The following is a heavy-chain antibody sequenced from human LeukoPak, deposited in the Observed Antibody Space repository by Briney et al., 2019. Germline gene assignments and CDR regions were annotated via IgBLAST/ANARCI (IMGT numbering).Heavy chain of an antibody. CDR3: ARRAYCGGDCYLDY. D-gene: IGHD2-21*02. CDR1: GYRFTNYW. J-gene: IGHJ4*02. Sequence: GESLKISCKGSGYRFTNYWIGWVRQMPGKGLEWMGMIYPGDSDTRYSPSFQGQVTVSADKSISTAYLQWSSLKASDTAMYYCARRAYCGGDCYLDYWGQGTLVTVSS. CDR2: IYPGDSDT. V-gene: IGHV5-51*01.